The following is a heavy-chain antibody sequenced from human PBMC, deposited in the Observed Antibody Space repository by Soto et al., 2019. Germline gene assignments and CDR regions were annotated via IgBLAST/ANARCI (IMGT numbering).Heavy chain of an antibody. CDR1: GGSFSGYY. CDR2: INHSGST. V-gene: IGHV4-34*01. J-gene: IGHJ4*02. D-gene: IGHD5-12*01. Sequence: QVQLQQWGAGLLKPSETLSLTCAVYGGSFSGYYWSWIRQPPGKGLEWIGEINHSGSTNYNPSPKSRVTISVDTSKNQFSLKLSSVTAADTAVYYCARAAGATYFYFDYWGQGTLVTVSS. CDR3: ARAAGATYFYFDY.